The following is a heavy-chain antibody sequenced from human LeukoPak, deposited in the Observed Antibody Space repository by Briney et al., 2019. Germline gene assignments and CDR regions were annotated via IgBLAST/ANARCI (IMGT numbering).Heavy chain of an antibody. V-gene: IGHV4-39*01. Sequence: PSETLSLTCTVSGGSISNSNNFRGWLRQPPGKGLEWIGSISYGGSTYYNPSLKSRVTISVDTSKNQFSLKLSSVTAADTAVYYCARQSIAVAEPWGQGTLVTVSS. J-gene: IGHJ5*02. CDR3: ARQSIAVAEP. CDR2: ISYGGST. CDR1: GGSISNSNNF. D-gene: IGHD6-19*01.